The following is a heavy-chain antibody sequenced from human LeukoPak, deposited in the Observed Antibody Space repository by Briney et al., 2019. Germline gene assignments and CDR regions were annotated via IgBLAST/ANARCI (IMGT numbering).Heavy chain of an antibody. Sequence: ASVKVSCKASGYTFTSYGISWVRQAPGQGLEWMGWISAYNGNTNYAQKLQGRVAMTTDTSTSTAYMELRSLRSDDTAVYYCARGVAVAGPHFFDYWGQGTLVTVSS. D-gene: IGHD6-19*01. CDR1: GYTFTSYG. CDR2: ISAYNGNT. V-gene: IGHV1-18*04. J-gene: IGHJ4*02. CDR3: ARGVAVAGPHFFDY.